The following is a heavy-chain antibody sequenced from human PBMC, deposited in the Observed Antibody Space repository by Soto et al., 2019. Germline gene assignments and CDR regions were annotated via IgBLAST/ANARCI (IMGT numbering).Heavy chain of an antibody. Sequence: PGGSLRLSCAASGFTFSSYGMHWVRQAPGKGLEWVAVIWYDGTYKYYADSVKGRFTISRDNSKNTLYLQMNSLRAEDTAVYYCAKSEGSSGWYSYFDYWGQGTLVTVSS. CDR2: IWYDGTYK. CDR3: AKSEGSSGWYSYFDY. V-gene: IGHV3-33*06. CDR1: GFTFSSYG. D-gene: IGHD6-19*01. J-gene: IGHJ4*02.